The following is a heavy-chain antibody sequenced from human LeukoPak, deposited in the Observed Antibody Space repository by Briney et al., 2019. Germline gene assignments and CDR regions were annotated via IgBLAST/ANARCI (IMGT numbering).Heavy chain of an antibody. Sequence: AASVKVSCTALEYTFVAYYIHWVRQVPGQGLEWMGWVNLNTGSTQFAQKFLGRVTMATDTSNTTAYMDLSRLTSDDTAVYYCARGRGTFGLDLWGQGTTVTDSS. CDR2: VNLNTGST. V-gene: IGHV1-2*02. CDR3: ARGRGTFGLDL. D-gene: IGHD2/OR15-2a*01. J-gene: IGHJ6*02. CDR1: EYTFVAYY.